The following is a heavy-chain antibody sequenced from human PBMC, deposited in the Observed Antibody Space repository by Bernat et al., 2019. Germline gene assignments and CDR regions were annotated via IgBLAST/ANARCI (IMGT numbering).Heavy chain of an antibody. J-gene: IGHJ6*02. CDR3: AKGCDYGSGSYYYYYGMDV. Sequence: QVQLVESGGGVVQPGRSLRLSCAASGFTFSSYGMHWVRQAPGKGLEWVAGIAYDGSNKDYADSVKGRFTISRDNSKNTLYLQMNSLRAVDTAVYYCAKGCDYGSGSYYYYYGMDVWGQGTTVTVSS. CDR2: IAYDGSNK. CDR1: GFTFSSYG. V-gene: IGHV3-30*18. D-gene: IGHD3-10*01.